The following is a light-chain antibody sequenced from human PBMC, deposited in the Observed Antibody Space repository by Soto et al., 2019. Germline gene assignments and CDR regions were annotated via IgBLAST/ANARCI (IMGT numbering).Light chain of an antibody. J-gene: IGLJ1*01. Sequence: QSVLTQPASVSGSPGQSITISCTGTSSDVGGYNYVSLYQQHPGKAPKLMIYEVSNRPSGVSNRFSGSKSDNTASLTISGLQAEDEADYYCSSYTTSSTYVFGTGTKVTVL. CDR1: SSDVGGYNY. CDR3: SSYTTSSTYV. CDR2: EVS. V-gene: IGLV2-14*01.